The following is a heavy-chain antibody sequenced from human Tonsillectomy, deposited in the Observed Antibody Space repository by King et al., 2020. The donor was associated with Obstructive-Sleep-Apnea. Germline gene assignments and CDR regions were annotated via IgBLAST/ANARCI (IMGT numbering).Heavy chain of an antibody. CDR1: GYTFGTYG. J-gene: IGHJ4*02. CDR3: ATFSSAWYFDY. CDR2: INPNNGNT. V-gene: IGHV1-18*01. D-gene: IGHD6-19*01. Sequence: VQLVESGAEVKKPGASVKVSCKTSGYTFGTYGRTWVRQAPGQGLEWMGWINPNNGNTDYAQKLQGRVTMTTDASTTTAYMELRSLRSDDTAVYYCATFSSAWYFDYWGQGTLVTVSS.